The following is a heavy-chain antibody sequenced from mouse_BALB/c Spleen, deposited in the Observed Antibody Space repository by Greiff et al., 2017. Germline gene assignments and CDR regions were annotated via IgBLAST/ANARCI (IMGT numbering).Heavy chain of an antibody. J-gene: IGHJ4*01. CDR3: ARHSEYSGFYAMDY. Sequence: EVQVVESGGGLVQPGGSLKLSCAASGFTFSSYTMSWVRQTPEKRLEWVAYISNGGGSTYYPDTVKGRFTISRDNAKNTLYLQMSSLKSEDTAMYYCARHSEYSGFYAMDYWGQGTSVTVSS. CDR2: ISNGGGST. V-gene: IGHV5-12-2*01. CDR1: GFTFSSYT. D-gene: IGHD2-12*01.